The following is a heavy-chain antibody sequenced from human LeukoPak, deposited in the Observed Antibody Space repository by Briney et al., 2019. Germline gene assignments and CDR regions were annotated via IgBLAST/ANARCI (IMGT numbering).Heavy chain of an antibody. CDR3: ARDRRYSYGSPATFDY. CDR1: GGSINIYY. V-gene: IGHV4-4*07. Sequence: SETLSLTCTVSGGSINIYYWSWIRRPAGKGLEWIGRIYTSGSTNYNPSLKTRVTMSVDTSKNQFSLKLSSVTAADTAVYYCARDRRYSYGSPATFDYWGQGTLVTVSS. J-gene: IGHJ4*02. D-gene: IGHD5-18*01. CDR2: IYTSGST.